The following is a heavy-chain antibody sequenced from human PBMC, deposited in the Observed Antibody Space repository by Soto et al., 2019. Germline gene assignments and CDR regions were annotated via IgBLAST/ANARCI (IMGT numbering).Heavy chain of an antibody. CDR3: ARKYGIPVAGTFDY. V-gene: IGHV4-28*01. J-gene: IGHJ4*02. D-gene: IGHD6-19*01. Sequence: SETLSLTCAVSGYSVSDSNWWGWIRQPPGKGLEWMGHIYNSGSTYYKSSLEGRVTMSIDTSKNQFSLRLYSVTAVDTAVYYCARKYGIPVAGTFDYWGQVILVTVSS. CDR2: IYNSGST. CDR1: GYSVSDSNW.